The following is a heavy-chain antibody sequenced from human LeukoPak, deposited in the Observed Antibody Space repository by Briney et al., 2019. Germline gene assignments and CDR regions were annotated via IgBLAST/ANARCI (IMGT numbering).Heavy chain of an antibody. V-gene: IGHV3-30-3*01. J-gene: IGHJ6*02. CDR2: ISYDGSNK. CDR1: GFTFSSYA. Sequence: GGSLRLSCAASGFTFSSYAMHWVRQAPGKGLEWVAVISYDGSNKYYADSVKGRFTISRDNSKNTLYLQMNSLRPEDTAVFYCVRELYNYGMDVWGQGTTVTV. CDR3: VRELYNYGMDV.